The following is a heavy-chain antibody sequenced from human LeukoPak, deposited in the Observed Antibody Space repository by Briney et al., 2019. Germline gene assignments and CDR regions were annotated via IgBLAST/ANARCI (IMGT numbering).Heavy chain of an antibody. CDR2: INHSGST. V-gene: IGHV4-34*01. J-gene: IGHJ4*02. CDR1: GGSFSGYY. D-gene: IGHD3-22*01. CDR3: ARGRLYDSSGYSTANFDY. Sequence: SETLSLTCVVYGGSFSGYYWSWIRQPPGKGLEWIGEINHSGSTNYNPSLKSRVTISVDTSKNQFSLKLSSVTAADTAVYYCARGRLYDSSGYSTANFDYWGQGTLVTVSS.